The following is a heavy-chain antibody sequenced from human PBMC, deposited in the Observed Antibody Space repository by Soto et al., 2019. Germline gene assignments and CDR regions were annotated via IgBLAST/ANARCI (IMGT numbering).Heavy chain of an antibody. Sequence: PGGSLRLSCAASGFTFSSYGMHWVRQAPGKGLEWVSAISGSGGSTYYADSVKGRFTISRDNSKNTLYLQMNSLRAEDTAVYYCAKDPTVTTYYGMDVWGQGTTVTVSS. J-gene: IGHJ6*02. CDR3: AKDPTVTTYYGMDV. CDR1: GFTFSSYG. CDR2: ISGSGGST. V-gene: IGHV3-23*01. D-gene: IGHD4-4*01.